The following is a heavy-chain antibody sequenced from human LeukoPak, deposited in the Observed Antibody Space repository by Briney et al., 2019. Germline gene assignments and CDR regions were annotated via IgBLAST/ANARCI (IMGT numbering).Heavy chain of an antibody. CDR3: GRHISMATVCWYFEL. V-gene: IGHV4-34*01. CDR2: INHSVST. J-gene: IGHJ2*01. Sequence: SSETLSLTCAVYGGSFGGYYWSWIRQPPGKGLEWIGEINHSVSTNYNPSLKSRATLSVERPKDQSSRRRSAVTGADTPVNYCGRHISMATVCWYFELWGRSTLVTVSS. D-gene: IGHD5-24*01. CDR1: GGSFGGYY.